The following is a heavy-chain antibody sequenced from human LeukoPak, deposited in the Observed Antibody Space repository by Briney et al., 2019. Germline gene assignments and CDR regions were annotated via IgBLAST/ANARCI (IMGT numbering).Heavy chain of an antibody. Sequence: GGSLRLSCAASGFTFSSHWMHWVRQAPGKGLVWVSRISSDGTNTNYADSVKGRFTISRDNAKNTLYLQMNSLRAEDTAVYYCARASSSWYAWGQGTLVTVSS. J-gene: IGHJ4*02. CDR2: ISSDGTNT. D-gene: IGHD6-13*01. CDR3: ARASSSWYA. V-gene: IGHV3-74*01. CDR1: GFTFSSHW.